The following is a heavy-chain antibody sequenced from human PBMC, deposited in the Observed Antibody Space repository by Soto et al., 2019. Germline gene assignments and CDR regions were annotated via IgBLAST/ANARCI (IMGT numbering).Heavy chain of an antibody. J-gene: IGHJ4*02. Sequence: QVQLVQSGAEEKKPGASVKVSCKASGYTFTTYAMHWVRQAPAQRLEWMGWINAGNGNTKYSQKFQGRVTITRDTSASTAYMELSSLRSEDTAVYYCARAVAVPADFDYWGQGTLVTVSS. CDR3: ARAVAVPADFDY. CDR1: GYTFTTYA. V-gene: IGHV1-3*05. D-gene: IGHD6-19*01. CDR2: INAGNGNT.